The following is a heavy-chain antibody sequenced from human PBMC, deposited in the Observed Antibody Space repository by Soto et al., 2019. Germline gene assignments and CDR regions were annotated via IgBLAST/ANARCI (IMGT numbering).Heavy chain of an antibody. D-gene: IGHD3-10*01. J-gene: IGHJ4*02. V-gene: IGHV4-31*01. CDR1: GGSISSGGYY. Sequence: QVQLQESGPGLVKPSQTLSLTCTVSGGSISSGGYYWSWIRQHPGKGLEWIGYIYYSGSTYYNPSLKSPVTISVDTSKNQFSLKLGSVTAADTAVYYCAGGGMVRGVIIAPDYWGQGTLVTVSS. CDR2: IYYSGST. CDR3: AGGGMVRGVIIAPDY.